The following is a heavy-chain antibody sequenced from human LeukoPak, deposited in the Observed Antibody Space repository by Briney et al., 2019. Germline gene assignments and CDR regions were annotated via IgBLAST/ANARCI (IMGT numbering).Heavy chain of an antibody. V-gene: IGHV1-69*05. Sequence: VASVKVSCKASGGTFSSYAISWVRQAPGQGLEWMGGIIPIFGTANYAQKFQGRVTITTDESTSTAYMELSSLRSEDTAVYYCARDGGYDYVWGSYGTLDYWGQGTLVTVSS. CDR2: IIPIFGTA. D-gene: IGHD3-16*01. J-gene: IGHJ4*02. CDR3: ARDGGYDYVWGSYGTLDY. CDR1: GGTFSSYA.